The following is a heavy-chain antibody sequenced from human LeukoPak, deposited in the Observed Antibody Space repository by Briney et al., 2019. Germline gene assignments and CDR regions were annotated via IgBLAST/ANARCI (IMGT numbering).Heavy chain of an antibody. CDR1: GYSFTSYW. J-gene: IGHJ6*04. CDR2: IDPSDSYT. Sequence: GESLKISCKGSGYSFTSYWISWVRQMPGKGLEWMGRIDPSDSYTNYSPSFQGHVTISADKSISTAYLQWSSLKASDTAMYYCARQNCSGGSCYWKHYYYHGMDVWGKGTTVTVSS. D-gene: IGHD2-15*01. CDR3: ARQNCSGGSCYWKHYYYHGMDV. V-gene: IGHV5-10-1*01.